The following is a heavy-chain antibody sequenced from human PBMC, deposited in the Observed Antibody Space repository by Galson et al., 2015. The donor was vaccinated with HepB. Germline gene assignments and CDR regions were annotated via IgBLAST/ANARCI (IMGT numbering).Heavy chain of an antibody. CDR1: GYTFTAYY. CDR2: INSKSGGT. CDR3: ARGRSKWELLRDYFDY. J-gene: IGHJ4*02. Sequence: SVKVSCKASGYTFTAYYMHWVRQAPGQGLEWMGRINSKSGGTDFPQNFQGRVTMTSDTTISTVYMELSRLKSDDTAVYYCARGRSKWELLRDYFDYWGQGALVTVSS. D-gene: IGHD1-26*01. V-gene: IGHV1-2*06.